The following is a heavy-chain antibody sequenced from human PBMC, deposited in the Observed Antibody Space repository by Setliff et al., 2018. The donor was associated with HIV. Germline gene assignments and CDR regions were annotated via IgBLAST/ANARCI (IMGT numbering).Heavy chain of an antibody. D-gene: IGHD1-26*01. CDR2: MSIHGNVI. Sequence: PGGSLRVSCAATGFTFDSYVLHWVRQAPGKGLEWVAVMSIHGNVIIYADSVEGRFTISRDNSRNRLFLQMNSLRVEDTAVYYCARDPTVGSPDYFDFWGQGTLVTVSS. J-gene: IGHJ4*02. V-gene: IGHV3-30*03. CDR1: GFTFDSYV. CDR3: ARDPTVGSPDYFDF.